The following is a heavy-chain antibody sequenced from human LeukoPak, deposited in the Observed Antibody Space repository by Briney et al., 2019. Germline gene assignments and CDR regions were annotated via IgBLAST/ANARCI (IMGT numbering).Heavy chain of an antibody. CDR3: ARGFFLDGGFLEWPSHY. V-gene: IGHV1-2*02. D-gene: IGHD3-3*01. CDR1: GYTFTAYY. CDR2: INPNTGDT. Sequence: GASVKVSCKASGYTFTAYYMHWVRQAPGQGLEWLGWINPNTGDTNYVQKFQGRVTMTRDTSISTAYMELSRLRSDDTAVYYCARGFFLDGGFLEWPSHYWGQGTLVTVSS. J-gene: IGHJ4*02.